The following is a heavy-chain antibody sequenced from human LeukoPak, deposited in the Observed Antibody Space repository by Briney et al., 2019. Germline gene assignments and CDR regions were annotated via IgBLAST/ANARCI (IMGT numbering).Heavy chain of an antibody. CDR2: MSGGGGST. V-gene: IGHV3-23*01. D-gene: IGHD4-23*01. Sequence: PGGSLRLSGAASGFTFSSYAMSWVRQAPGKGLEWVSAMSGGGGSTNYADAVKGRFTISRDNSKNTLYLQMNSLRAEDTAVYYCAKLVGNSDFDFWGQGTLVTVSS. CDR1: GFTFSSYA. CDR3: AKLVGNSDFDF. J-gene: IGHJ4*02.